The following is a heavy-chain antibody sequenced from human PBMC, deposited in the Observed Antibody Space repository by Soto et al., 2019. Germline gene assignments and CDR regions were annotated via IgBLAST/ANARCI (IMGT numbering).Heavy chain of an antibody. CDR1: GGSISSYY. V-gene: IGHV4-59*01. J-gene: IGHJ6*02. CDR2: SYYSGGT. Sequence: QVQLQESGPGLVKPSETLSLTCTVSGGSISSYYWSWIRQPPGEGLEWIGYSYYSGGTNYNPSLKGRVTISVDTSKNQFSLRLSSVTAADTAVYYCARDEYSSGWYSSGLDVWGQGTTVTVSS. CDR3: ARDEYSSGWYSSGLDV. D-gene: IGHD6-19*01.